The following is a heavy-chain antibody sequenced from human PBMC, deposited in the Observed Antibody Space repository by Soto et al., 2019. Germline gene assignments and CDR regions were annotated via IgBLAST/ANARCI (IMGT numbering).Heavy chain of an antibody. Sequence: PSETLSLTCTVSGGSISSGDYYWSWIRQPPGKGLEWIGYIYYSGSTNYNPSLKSRVTISVDTSKNQFSLKLSSVTAADTAVYYCARDLRKQLVEGDYYYYGMDVWGQGTTVTVSS. J-gene: IGHJ6*02. D-gene: IGHD6-13*01. V-gene: IGHV4-61*08. CDR2: IYYSGST. CDR1: GGSISSGDYY. CDR3: ARDLRKQLVEGDYYYYGMDV.